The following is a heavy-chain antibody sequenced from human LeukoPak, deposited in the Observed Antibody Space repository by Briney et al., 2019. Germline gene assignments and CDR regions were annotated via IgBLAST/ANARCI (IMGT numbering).Heavy chain of an antibody. CDR2: IYYSGST. Sequence: TSQTLSLTCTVSGGSISSGDYYWSWIRQPPGKGLEWIGYIYYSGSTYYNPSLKSRVTISVDTSKNQFSLKLSSVTAADTAVYYCVREFDYYDSSGPRNWFDPWGQGTLVTVSS. V-gene: IGHV4-30-4*08. J-gene: IGHJ5*02. CDR1: GGSISSGDYY. D-gene: IGHD3-22*01. CDR3: VREFDYYDSSGPRNWFDP.